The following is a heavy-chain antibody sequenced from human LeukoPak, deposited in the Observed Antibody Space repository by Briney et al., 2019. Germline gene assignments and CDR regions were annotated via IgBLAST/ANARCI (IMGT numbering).Heavy chain of an antibody. CDR1: GFTFSSYS. V-gene: IGHV3-48*04. CDR2: ISSSSSTI. CDR3: AREGDYYDSRGDHMKEGFDY. D-gene: IGHD3-22*01. J-gene: IGHJ4*02. Sequence: GGSLRLSCAASGFTFSSYSMNWVRQAPGKGLEWVSYISSSSSTIYYADSVKGRFTISRDNAKNSLYLQMNSLRAEDTAVYYCAREGDYYDSRGDHMKEGFDYWGQGTLVTVSS.